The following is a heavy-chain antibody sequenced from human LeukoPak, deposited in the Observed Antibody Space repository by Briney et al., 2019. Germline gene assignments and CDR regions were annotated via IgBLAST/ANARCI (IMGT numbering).Heavy chain of an antibody. CDR2: ISYDGSNK. V-gene: IGHV3-30*04. CDR3: ARDRESSGWYQHYYYYGMDV. CDR1: GFTFRSYA. J-gene: IGHJ6*02. Sequence: AGGSLRLSCAASGFTFRSYAMHWVRQAPGKGLEGVAVISYDGSNKYYADSVKGRFTISRDNSKNTLYLQMNSLRAEDTAVYYCARDRESSGWYQHYYYYGMDVWGQGTTVTVSS. D-gene: IGHD6-19*01.